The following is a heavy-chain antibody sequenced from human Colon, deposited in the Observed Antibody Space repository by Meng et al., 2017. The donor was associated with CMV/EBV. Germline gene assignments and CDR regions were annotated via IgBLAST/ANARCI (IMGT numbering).Heavy chain of an antibody. CDR2: ISYDGSNK. D-gene: IGHD2-2*01. J-gene: IGHJ5*02. CDR3: AREMYQLLNSAELVNWFDP. V-gene: IGHV3-30-3*01. Sequence: GGSLRLSCAASGFTFSSYAMHWVRQAPGKGLEWVAVISYDGSNKYYADSVKGRFTISRDNSKNTLYLQMNSLRAEDTAVYYCAREMYQLLNSAELVNWFDPWGQGTLVTVSS. CDR1: GFTFSSYA.